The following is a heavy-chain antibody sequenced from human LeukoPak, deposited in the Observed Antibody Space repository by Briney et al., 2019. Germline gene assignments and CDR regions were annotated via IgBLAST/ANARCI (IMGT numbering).Heavy chain of an antibody. V-gene: IGHV3-23*01. CDR3: AKDAGVDIVVAPAHGMDV. CDR1: GFTFSSYA. Sequence: PGGSLRLSCAASGFTFSSYAMSWVRQAPGKGLEWVSGISGSGGGTYYADSVKGRFTISRDYSKNTLYLQMNSLRAEDTAVYYCAKDAGVDIVVAPAHGMDVWGQGTTVTVSS. J-gene: IGHJ6*02. D-gene: IGHD2-2*01. CDR2: ISGSGGGT.